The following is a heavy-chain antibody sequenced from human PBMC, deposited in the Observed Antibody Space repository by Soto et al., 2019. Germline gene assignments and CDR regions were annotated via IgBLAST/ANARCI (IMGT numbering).Heavy chain of an antibody. D-gene: IGHD3-3*01. J-gene: IGHJ2*01. CDR3: ARAGGGVTNWYFDL. V-gene: IGHV4-34*01. CDR1: GGSFSGDY. Sequence: QVQLQQWGAGLLKPSETLSLTCAVYGGSFSGDYWSCIRQPPGKGLEWIGEINPSGSTNYNPSLKSRVTISVDTSKNQFSLKLTSVTAADTAVYYCARAGGGVTNWYFDLWGRGTLVTVSS. CDR2: INPSGST.